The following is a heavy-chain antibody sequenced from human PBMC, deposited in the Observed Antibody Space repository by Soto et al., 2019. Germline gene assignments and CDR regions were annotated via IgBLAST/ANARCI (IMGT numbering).Heavy chain of an antibody. CDR1: GFTFSNAW. CDR2: IKSKTDGGTT. J-gene: IGHJ6*02. CDR3: TTDLMVATWGTYYYYYGMDV. Sequence: GGSLRLSCAASGFTFSNAWMNWVRQAPGKGLEWVGRIKSKTDGGTTDYAAPVKGRFTISRDDSKNTLYLQMNSLKTEATAVYYCTTDLMVATWGTYYYYYGMDVWGQGTTVTVSS. V-gene: IGHV3-15*07. D-gene: IGHD2-8*01.